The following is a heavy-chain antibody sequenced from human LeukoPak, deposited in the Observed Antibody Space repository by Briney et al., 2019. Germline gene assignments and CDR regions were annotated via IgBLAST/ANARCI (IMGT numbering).Heavy chain of an antibody. V-gene: IGHV3-21*01. J-gene: IGHJ4*02. D-gene: IGHD3-10*01. CDR2: ISSSSSYI. CDR3: ARVFGSGSPYYFDY. CDR1: GFTFSSYA. Sequence: PGGSLRLSCAASGFTFSSYAMSWVRQAPGKGLEWVSSISSSSSYIYYADSVKGRFTISRDNAKNSLYLQMNSLRAEDTAVYYCARVFGSGSPYYFDYWGQGTLVTVSS.